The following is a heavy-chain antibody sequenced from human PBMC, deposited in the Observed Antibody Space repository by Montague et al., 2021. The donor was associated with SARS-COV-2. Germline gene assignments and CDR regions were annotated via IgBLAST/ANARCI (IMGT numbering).Heavy chain of an antibody. V-gene: IGHV4-34*01. CDR3: VRGRTGTTFYYYYYYGMDV. Sequence: SETLSLTCAAYGGSFSGYYWSWIRQPPGKGLEWIGEINHSGSTNYNPSLKSRVTISVDTSKNQFSLKLSSVTAADTAVHYCVRGRTGTTFYYYYYYGMDVWGQGTTVTVSS. D-gene: IGHD1-7*01. CDR2: INHSGST. CDR1: GGSFSGYY. J-gene: IGHJ6*02.